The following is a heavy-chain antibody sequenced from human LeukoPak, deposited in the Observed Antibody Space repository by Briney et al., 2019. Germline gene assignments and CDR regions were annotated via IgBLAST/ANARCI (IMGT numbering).Heavy chain of an antibody. CDR2: ISSSSSYI. J-gene: IGHJ3*02. CDR1: GFTFSSYS. V-gene: IGHV3-21*01. Sequence: PGGSLRLSCAASGFTFSSYSMNWVRQAPGKGLEWVSSISSSSSYIYYADSVKGRFTISRDNAKNSLYLQMNSLRAEDTAVYYCARATIDVGDAFDIWGQGTMVTVSS. CDR3: ARATIDVGDAFDI. D-gene: IGHD3-9*01.